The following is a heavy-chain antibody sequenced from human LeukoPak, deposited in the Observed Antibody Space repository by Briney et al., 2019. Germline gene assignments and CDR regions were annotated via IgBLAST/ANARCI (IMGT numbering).Heavy chain of an antibody. CDR1: GGTFSSYG. D-gene: IGHD6-19*01. Sequence: SVKVSCKASGGTFSSYGISWVRQAPGQGLEWVGRIIPIFGKANYAQKFQGRVTITTDESTSTAYMELSSLTSEDTAVYYCARGLAVAAASLDYWGQGTLVTVSS. J-gene: IGHJ4*02. CDR3: ARGLAVAAASLDY. CDR2: IIPIFGKA. V-gene: IGHV1-69*05.